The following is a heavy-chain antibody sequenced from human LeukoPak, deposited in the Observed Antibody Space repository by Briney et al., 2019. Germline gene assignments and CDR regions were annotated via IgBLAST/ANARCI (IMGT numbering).Heavy chain of an antibody. CDR3: ARGLVNYSRYFQH. CDR1: GGSISSSSYY. D-gene: IGHD3-10*01. J-gene: IGHJ1*01. Sequence: SETLSLTCTVSGGSISSSSYYWGWIRQPPGKGLEWIGSIYYSGSTYYNPSLKSRVTISVDTSKNQFSLKLSSVTAADTAVYYCARGLVNYSRYFQHWGQGTLVTVSS. CDR2: IYYSGST. V-gene: IGHV4-39*07.